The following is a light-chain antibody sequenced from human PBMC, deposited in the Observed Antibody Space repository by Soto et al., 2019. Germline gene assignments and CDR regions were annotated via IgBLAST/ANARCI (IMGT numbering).Light chain of an antibody. CDR2: DAS. CDR1: QSISDW. J-gene: IGKJ1*01. Sequence: DIQMTQSPSTLSASVGDRVTITCRASQSISDWLAWFQQKPGKAPKVLIYDASTLESGVPSRFSGSGSGTEFTLTISSLQPEDSATYYCQQHNSSPWTFGQGIRVEIK. CDR3: QQHNSSPWT. V-gene: IGKV1-5*01.